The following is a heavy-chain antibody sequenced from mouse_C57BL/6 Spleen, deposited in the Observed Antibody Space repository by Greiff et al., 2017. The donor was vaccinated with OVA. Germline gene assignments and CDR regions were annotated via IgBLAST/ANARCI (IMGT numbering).Heavy chain of an antibody. CDR1: GYTFTSYW. V-gene: IGHV1-52*01. D-gene: IGHD1-1*01. Sequence: QVQLQQPGAELVRPGSSVKLSCKASGYTFTSYWMHWVKQRPIQGLEWIGNIDPSDSETHYNQKFKDKATLTVDKSSSTAYMQLSSLTSEDSAVYYCARGAYGSSYRYYFDYWGQGTTLTVSS. CDR3: ARGAYGSSYRYYFDY. CDR2: IDPSDSET. J-gene: IGHJ2*01.